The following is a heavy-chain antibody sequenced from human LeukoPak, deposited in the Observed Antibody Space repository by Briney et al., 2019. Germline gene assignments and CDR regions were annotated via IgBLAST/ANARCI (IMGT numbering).Heavy chain of an antibody. CDR3: AKDTYRSMAAAGTVDY. CDR2: ISYDGNNK. CDR1: GFTFSTFA. V-gene: IGHV3-30*04. J-gene: IGHJ4*02. Sequence: GGSLRLSCAASGFTFSTFAMIWVRQPPGKGLEWVALISYDGNNKYYADSVKGRFTISRDNSKNTLYLQMNSLRAEDTAVYYCAKDTYRSMAAAGTVDYWGQGTLVTVSS. D-gene: IGHD6-13*01.